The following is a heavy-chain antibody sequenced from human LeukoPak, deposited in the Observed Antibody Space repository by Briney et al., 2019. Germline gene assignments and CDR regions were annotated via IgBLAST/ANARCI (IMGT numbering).Heavy chain of an antibody. Sequence: ASVKVSCKASRYTFTGYYMHWVRQAPGQGLEWMAWINPNSGGTNYAQKFQGRVTMTRDTSISTAYMELSRLRSDDTAVYYCARGFKGVARVDYWGQGILVTASS. J-gene: IGHJ4*02. CDR3: ARGFKGVARVDY. CDR1: RYTFTGYY. D-gene: IGHD3-3*01. CDR2: INPNSGGT. V-gene: IGHV1-2*02.